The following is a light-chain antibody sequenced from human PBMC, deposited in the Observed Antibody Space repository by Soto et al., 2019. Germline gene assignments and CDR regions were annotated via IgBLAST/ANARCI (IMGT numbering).Light chain of an antibody. CDR3: QQYNTFPCT. V-gene: IGKV1-5*03. CDR1: QSISSW. J-gene: IGKJ1*01. CDR2: KAS. Sequence: DIQMTQSPSTLSASVGDRVTITCRASQSISSWLAWYQQKPGKAPKLLIYKASSLESGVPSRLSGSGSGTEFTLTISSLQPDDFATYYCQQYNTFPCTFGQGTKVE.